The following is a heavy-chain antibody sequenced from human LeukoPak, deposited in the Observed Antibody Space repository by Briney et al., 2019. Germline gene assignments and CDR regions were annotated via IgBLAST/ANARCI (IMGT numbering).Heavy chain of an antibody. CDR2: INTNTGNP. CDR3: ARVYSSSPRYFQH. CDR1: GYTFTSYA. D-gene: IGHD6-6*01. J-gene: IGHJ1*01. Sequence: ASVKVSCKDSGYTFTSYAMNWVRQAPGQGLEWMGWINTNTGNPTYAQGFTGRFVFSLDTSVSTAYLQISSLKAEDTAVYYCARVYSSSPRYFQHWARAPWSPSPQ. V-gene: IGHV7-4-1*02.